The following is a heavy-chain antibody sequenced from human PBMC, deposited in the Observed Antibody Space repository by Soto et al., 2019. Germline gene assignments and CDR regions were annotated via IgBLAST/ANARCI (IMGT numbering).Heavy chain of an antibody. D-gene: IGHD3-10*01. CDR2: FNPILSMS. J-gene: IGHJ4*02. V-gene: IGHV1-69*02. CDR3: ATSFGSGYRAFDY. Sequence: QVQLVQSGAEVKKPGSSVKVSCKASGDTFNFYTINWVRQAPGLGLEWMGRFNPILSMSNSALRFQGRVTLTAHKSTSTAYMVLSSLRSADSAVYCCATSFGSGYRAFDYWGQGVLVTVSS. CDR1: GDTFNFYT.